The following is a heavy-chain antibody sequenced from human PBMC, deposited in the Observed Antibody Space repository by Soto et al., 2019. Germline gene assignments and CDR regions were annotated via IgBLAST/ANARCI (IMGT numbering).Heavy chain of an antibody. CDR2: IYYSGST. CDR1: GGSISSGDYY. CDR3: ARADVDTAMDNFDY. J-gene: IGHJ4*02. V-gene: IGHV4-30-4*01. Sequence: SETLSLTCTVSGGSISSGDYYWSWIRQPPGKGLEWIGYIYYSGSTYYNPSLKSRVTISVDTSKNQFSLKLSSVTAADTAVYYCARADVDTAMDNFDYWGQGTLVTVSS. D-gene: IGHD5-18*01.